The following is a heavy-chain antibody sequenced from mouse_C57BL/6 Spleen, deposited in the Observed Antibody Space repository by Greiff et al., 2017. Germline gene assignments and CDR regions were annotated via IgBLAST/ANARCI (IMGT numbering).Heavy chain of an antibody. CDR3: ARSTTGFAY. CDR1: GYSFTGYY. Sequence: EVQLQQSGPELVKPGASVKISCKASGYSFTGYYMNWVKQSPEKSLEWIGEINPSTGGTTYNQKFKAKATLTVDKSSSTAYMQLKSLTSEDSAVYYCARSTTGFAYWGQGTRVTVSA. V-gene: IGHV1-42*01. CDR2: INPSTGGT. J-gene: IGHJ3*01. D-gene: IGHD2-1*01.